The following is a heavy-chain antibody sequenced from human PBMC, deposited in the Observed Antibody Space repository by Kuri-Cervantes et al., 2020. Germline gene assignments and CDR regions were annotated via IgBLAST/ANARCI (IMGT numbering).Heavy chain of an antibody. J-gene: IGHJ1*01. Sequence: LRLSCTVSGYSISSDRYYWTWIRQDAGKGLEWIGRIYSSGSNNYNPSLKSRVTISADTSKNQISLKLSAVTAAGTAVYYCAREGGNNNGYLKSHHWGQGTMVPSPQ. CDR3: AREGGNNNGYLKSHH. CDR2: IYSSGSN. V-gene: IGHV4-61*02. D-gene: IGHD5-18*01. CDR1: GYSISSDRYY.